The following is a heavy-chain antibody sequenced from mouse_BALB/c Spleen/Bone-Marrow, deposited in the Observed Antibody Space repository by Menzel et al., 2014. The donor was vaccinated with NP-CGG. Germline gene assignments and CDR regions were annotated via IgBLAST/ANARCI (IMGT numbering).Heavy chain of an antibody. V-gene: IGHV1S81*02. J-gene: IGHJ3*01. CDR1: GYTFTSYY. Sequence: VQLQQSGAELVKPGASVKLSCKASGYTFTSYYMYWVKQRPGQGLEWIGEINHSNGYTNFNEKFKSKATLTVDKSSSTAYMQLSSLTSEDSAVYYCTRGGAYWGQGTLVTVSA. CDR2: INHSNGYT. CDR3: TRGGAY.